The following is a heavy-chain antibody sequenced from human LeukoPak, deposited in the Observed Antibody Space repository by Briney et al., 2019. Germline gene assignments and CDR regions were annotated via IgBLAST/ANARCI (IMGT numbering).Heavy chain of an antibody. D-gene: IGHD6-13*01. CDR3: TRREGSSFSAGAFDI. V-gene: IGHV4-59*08. Sequence: PSETLSLTCTVSGGSISSYYWSWIRQPPGKGLEWIGYINYSGSTDYNPSLKSRVTISVDTSKNQFSLKLNSVTAADTAVYYCTRREGSSFSAGAFDIWGQGTMVTVSS. J-gene: IGHJ3*02. CDR2: INYSGST. CDR1: GGSISSYY.